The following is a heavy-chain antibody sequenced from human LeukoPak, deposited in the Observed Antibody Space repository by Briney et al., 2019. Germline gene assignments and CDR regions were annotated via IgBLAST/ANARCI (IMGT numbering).Heavy chain of an antibody. D-gene: IGHD3-10*01. J-gene: IGHJ6*03. Sequence: SVKVSCKASGGTFSSYAMSWVRQAPGQGLEWMGGIIPIFGTGYYAQKFHGRVTITTDESTTTAYMELSSLTSEDTAVYYCATGAQYGLRGVPYFYYMHVWGTGTTVTVSS. CDR1: GGTFSSYA. CDR3: ATGAQYGLRGVPYFYYMHV. CDR2: IIPIFGTG. V-gene: IGHV1-69*05.